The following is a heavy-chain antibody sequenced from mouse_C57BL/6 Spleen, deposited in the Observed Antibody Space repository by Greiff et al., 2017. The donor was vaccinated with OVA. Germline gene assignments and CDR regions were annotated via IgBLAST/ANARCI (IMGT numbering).Heavy chain of an antibody. V-gene: IGHV1-54*01. Sequence: GAELVRPGTSVKVSCKASGYAFTNYLIEWVKQRPGQGLEWIGVINPGSGGNKYHEKLKGKATLTADTAASTAYMQLSSLTSEDSAVYFCASLLDYWGQGTSVTVSS. J-gene: IGHJ4*01. CDR2: INPGSGGN. CDR1: GYAFTNYL. CDR3: ASLLDY.